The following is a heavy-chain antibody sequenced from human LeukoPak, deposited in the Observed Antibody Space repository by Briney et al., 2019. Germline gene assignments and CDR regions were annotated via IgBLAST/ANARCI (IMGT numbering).Heavy chain of an antibody. J-gene: IGHJ4*02. Sequence: GASVKVSCTASGYTFTDYYLHWVRQAPGQGFEWMGWINPNSGDTNYAQTFQGRVTMTRDTSISTAHMEMSRLRSDDTAVYYCARANFLYCSSTTCLFDYWGQGTLVTVSS. CDR2: INPNSGDT. V-gene: IGHV1-2*02. D-gene: IGHD2-2*01. CDR3: ARANFLYCSSTTCLFDY. CDR1: GYTFTDYY.